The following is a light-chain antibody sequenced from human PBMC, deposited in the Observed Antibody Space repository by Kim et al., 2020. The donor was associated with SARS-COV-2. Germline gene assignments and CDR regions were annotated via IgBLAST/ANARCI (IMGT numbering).Light chain of an antibody. Sequence: DIQMTQSPSTLSASVGDRVTITCRPSESISTWLAWYQQKPGKAPKLLISDASILESGVPSRFSGSGSGTDFTLTISGLQPDDFATYYCQQYRSFSSFGQGTKVDIK. CDR2: DAS. CDR3: QQYRSFSS. V-gene: IGKV1-5*01. J-gene: IGKJ2*03. CDR1: ESISTW.